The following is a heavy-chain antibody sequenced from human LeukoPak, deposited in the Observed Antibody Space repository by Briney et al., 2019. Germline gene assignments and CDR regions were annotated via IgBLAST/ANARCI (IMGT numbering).Heavy chain of an antibody. D-gene: IGHD3-16*01. V-gene: IGHV1-58*02. CDR2: IVVGSGYT. J-gene: IGHJ6*03. Sequence: GASVEVSCKASEFTYNSPVIQWIRQARGQRLEWIGWIVVGSGYTNYAQKFQERVTFTRDMSTRTVYMELSSLRSEDTAVYYCAVGSNYYYMDVWGKGTTVTISS. CDR1: EFTYNSPV. CDR3: AVGSNYYYMDV.